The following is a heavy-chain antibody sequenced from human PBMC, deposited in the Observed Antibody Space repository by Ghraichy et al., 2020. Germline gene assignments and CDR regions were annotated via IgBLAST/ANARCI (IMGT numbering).Heavy chain of an antibody. J-gene: IGHJ6*02. D-gene: IGHD6-13*01. Sequence: ASVNVSCKASGYTFTSYDINWVRQATRQGLEWMGWMNPNSGNTGYAQKFQGRVTMTRNTSISTAYMELSSLRSEDTAVYYCARRHSSSYIYYYYYYGMDVWGQGTTVTVSS. CDR3: ARRHSSSYIYYYYYYGMDV. CDR2: MNPNSGNT. CDR1: GYTFTSYD. V-gene: IGHV1-8*01.